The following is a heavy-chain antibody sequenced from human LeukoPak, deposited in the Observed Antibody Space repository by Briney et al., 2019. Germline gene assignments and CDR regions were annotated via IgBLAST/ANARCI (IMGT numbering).Heavy chain of an antibody. CDR2: INHSGST. CDR1: GGSVSSGSYY. J-gene: IGHJ6*02. V-gene: IGHV4-39*07. CDR3: ARGRNNWSGYSYYYYGMDV. Sequence: SETLSLTCTVSGGSVSSGSYYWSWIRQPPGKGLEWVGEINHSGSTNYNPSLKSRVTISVDTSKNQFSLKLSSVTAADKAVYYCARGRNNWSGYSYYYYGMDVWGQGTTVTVSS. D-gene: IGHD3-3*01.